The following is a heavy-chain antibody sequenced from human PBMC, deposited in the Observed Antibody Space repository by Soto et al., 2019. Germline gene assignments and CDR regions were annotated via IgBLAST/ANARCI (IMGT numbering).Heavy chain of an antibody. V-gene: IGHV1-46*01. CDR3: ARDSSSWGGMDV. CDR2: INPSGGST. D-gene: IGHD6-6*01. Sequence: QVQLVQSGAEVKKPGASVKVSCKASGYTFTSYYMHWVRQAPGQGIEWMGIINPSGGSTSYAQKFQASVTMTRNTSRSTVHMELSSLRSEDTAVYYCARDSSSWGGMDVWGQGTTVTVSS. CDR1: GYTFTSYY. J-gene: IGHJ6*02.